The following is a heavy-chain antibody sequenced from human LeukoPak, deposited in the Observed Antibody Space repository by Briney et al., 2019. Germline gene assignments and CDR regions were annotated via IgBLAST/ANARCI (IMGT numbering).Heavy chain of an antibody. CDR1: GYTFTGHY. J-gene: IGHJ4*02. V-gene: IGHV1-2*02. CDR2: INPNSGGT. Sequence: ASVKVSCKASGYTFTGHYMHWVRQAPGQGLEWMGWINPNSGGTNYAQKFQGRVTMTRDTSISTAYMELSRLRSDDTAVYYCARVPYYYDSSGYYHLFDYWGQGTLVTVSS. CDR3: ARVPYYYDSSGYYHLFDY. D-gene: IGHD3-22*01.